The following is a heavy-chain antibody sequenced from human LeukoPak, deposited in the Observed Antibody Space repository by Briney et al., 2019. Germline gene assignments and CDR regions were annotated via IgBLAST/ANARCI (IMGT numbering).Heavy chain of an antibody. V-gene: IGHV1-8*03. CDR2: MNPNSGNT. D-gene: IGHD2-2*01. J-gene: IGHJ6*03. Sequence: ASVKVSCKASGYTFTSYDINWVRQATGQGLEWMGWMNPNSGNTGYAQKFQGRVTITRNTSISTAYMELSSLRSEDTAVYYCARGDTKGYCSSTSCYPYYYMDVWGKGTTVTVSS. CDR3: ARGDTKGYCSSTSCYPYYYMDV. CDR1: GYTFTSYD.